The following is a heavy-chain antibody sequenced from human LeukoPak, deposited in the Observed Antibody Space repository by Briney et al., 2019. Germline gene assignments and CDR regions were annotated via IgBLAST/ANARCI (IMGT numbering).Heavy chain of an antibody. V-gene: IGHV4-39*07. CDR3: ARGLRDDAFDI. CDR2: IYTSGST. Sequence: SETLSLTCTVSGGSISSSSYYWGWIRQPPGKGLEWIGSIYTSGSTNYNPSLKSRVTISVDTSKNQFSLKLSSVTAADTAVYYCARGLRDDAFDIWGQGTMVTVSS. D-gene: IGHD3-16*01. J-gene: IGHJ3*02. CDR1: GGSISSSSYY.